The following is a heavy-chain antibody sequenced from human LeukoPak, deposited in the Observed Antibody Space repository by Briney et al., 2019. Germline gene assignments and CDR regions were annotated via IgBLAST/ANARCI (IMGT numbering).Heavy chain of an antibody. Sequence: GGSLRLSCAASGSTFSSYSMNWVRQAPGKGLEWVSSISSSSSYIYYADSVKGRFTISRDNAKNPLYLQMNSLRAEDTAVYYCARGVIAAAITNWFDPWGQGTLVTVSS. CDR2: ISSSSSYI. V-gene: IGHV3-21*01. D-gene: IGHD6-13*01. CDR3: ARGVIAAAITNWFDP. J-gene: IGHJ5*02. CDR1: GSTFSSYS.